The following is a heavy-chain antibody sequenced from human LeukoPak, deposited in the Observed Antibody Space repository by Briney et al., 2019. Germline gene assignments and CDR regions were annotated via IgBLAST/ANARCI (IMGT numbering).Heavy chain of an antibody. Sequence: SETLSLTCAVYGGSFSGYYWSWIRQPPGKGLEWIGCISYSGSTKYNPSLKSRVSISLDTSKKQFSLHLSSVTAADTAIYYCVRDFDAWSAIDIWGQGTMVTVSS. CDR3: VRDFDAWSAIDI. CDR1: GGSFSGYY. V-gene: IGHV4-59*01. D-gene: IGHD3-3*01. CDR2: ISYSGST. J-gene: IGHJ3*02.